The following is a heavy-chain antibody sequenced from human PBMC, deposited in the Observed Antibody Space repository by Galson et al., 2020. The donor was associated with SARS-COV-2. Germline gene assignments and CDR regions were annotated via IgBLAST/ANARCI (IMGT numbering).Heavy chain of an antibody. CDR2: ISYDGSNK. Sequence: TGGSLRLSCAASGFTFSSYGMHWVRQAPGKGLEWVAVISYDGSNKYYADSVKGRFTISRDNSKNTLYLQMNSLRAEDTAVYYCAKVHEQWLATGGLYPWGQGTLVTVSS. V-gene: IGHV3-30*18. J-gene: IGHJ5*02. CDR1: GFTFSSYG. CDR3: AKVHEQWLATGGLYP. D-gene: IGHD6-19*01.